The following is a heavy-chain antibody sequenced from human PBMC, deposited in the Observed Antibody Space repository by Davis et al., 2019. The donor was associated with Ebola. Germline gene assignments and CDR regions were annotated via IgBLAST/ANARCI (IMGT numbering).Heavy chain of an antibody. CDR1: GFTFSSYA. J-gene: IGHJ4*02. Sequence: SLNISCAASGFTFSSYAMHWVRQAPGKGLEWVAVISYDGSNKYYADSVKGRFTISRDNSKNTLYLQMNSLGAEDTAVYYCAKDSPVGVGVIGGGFFDYWGQGTLVTVSS. CDR2: ISYDGSNK. D-gene: IGHD3-3*01. CDR3: AKDSPVGVGVIGGGFFDY. V-gene: IGHV3-30*14.